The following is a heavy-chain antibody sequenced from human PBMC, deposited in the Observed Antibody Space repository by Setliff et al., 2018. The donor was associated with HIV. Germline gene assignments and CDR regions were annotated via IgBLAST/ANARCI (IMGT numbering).Heavy chain of an antibody. CDR1: GYTFTSYG. CDR3: ARRATYYYGSGSYSDY. J-gene: IGHJ4*02. D-gene: IGHD3-10*01. Sequence: ASVKVSCKASGYTFTSYGISWVRQAPGQGLEWMGWISAYNGNTNYAQKLQGRVTMTTDTSTSTAYMELRSLRSDDTAVYYCARRATYYYGSGSYSDYWGQGTLVTVSS. V-gene: IGHV1-18*01. CDR2: ISAYNGNT.